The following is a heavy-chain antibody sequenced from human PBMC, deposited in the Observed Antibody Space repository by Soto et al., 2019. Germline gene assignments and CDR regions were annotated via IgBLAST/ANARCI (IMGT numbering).Heavy chain of an antibody. CDR3: ARLFYGAASNWFDP. CDR1: GGSIRSYY. J-gene: IGHJ5*02. V-gene: IGHV4-59*08. Sequence: SETLSLTCTVSGGSIRSYYWSWIRQPPGKGLEWIGYIYYRGSTNYNPSLKSRVTISVDTSKNQFSLRLSSVTAADTAVDYCARLFYGAASNWFDPWGQGTLVTVSS. CDR2: IYYRGST. D-gene: IGHD3-10*01.